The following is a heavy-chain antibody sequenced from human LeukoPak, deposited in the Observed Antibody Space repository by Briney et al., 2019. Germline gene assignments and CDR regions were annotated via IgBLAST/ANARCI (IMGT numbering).Heavy chain of an antibody. Sequence: GGSLRLSCAASGFTFSSYYMNWVRQAPGKGLEWVSSISSSSGYIYCADSVKGRFTVTRDNAKNSLYLQMNSLRAEDTAVYYCAKDLLYSYGLFDYWGQGTLVTVSS. V-gene: IGHV3-21*04. CDR2: ISSSSGYI. CDR1: GFTFSSYY. D-gene: IGHD5-18*01. J-gene: IGHJ4*02. CDR3: AKDLLYSYGLFDY.